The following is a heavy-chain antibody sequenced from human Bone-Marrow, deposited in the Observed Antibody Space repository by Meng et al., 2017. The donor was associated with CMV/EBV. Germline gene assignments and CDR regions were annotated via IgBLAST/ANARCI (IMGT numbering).Heavy chain of an antibody. CDR3: ARHCRSTSCYASSHHYYAMDV. CDR1: GGSISSSSYY. CDR2: IYYSGST. J-gene: IGHJ6*02. V-gene: IGHV4-39*01. Sequence: GSLRLSCTVSGGSISSSSYYWGWIRQPPGKGLEWIGSIYYSGSTYYNPSLKSRVTISVDTSKNQFSLKLSSVTAEDTAVYYCARHCRSTSCYASSHHYYAMDVWGQGTTVTVSS. D-gene: IGHD2-2*01.